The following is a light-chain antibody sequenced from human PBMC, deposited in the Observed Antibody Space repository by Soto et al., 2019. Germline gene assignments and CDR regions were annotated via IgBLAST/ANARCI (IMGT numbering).Light chain of an antibody. V-gene: IGLV2-14*03. CDR1: SSDIGGSNY. Sequence: QSVLTQPASVSGSPGQSITISCAGTSSDIGGSNYVSWYQQHPGKAPKLMIYGVSNRPSGVSNRFSGSKSGNTASLTISGLQAEDEADYVWDSSRSSSSTVYVFGTGTKLAVL. CDR3: DSSRSSSSTVYV. J-gene: IGLJ1*01. CDR2: GVS.